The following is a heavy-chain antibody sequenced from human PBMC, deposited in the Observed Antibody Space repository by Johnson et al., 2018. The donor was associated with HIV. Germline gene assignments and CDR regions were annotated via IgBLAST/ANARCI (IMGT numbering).Heavy chain of an antibody. V-gene: IGHV3-74*02. CDR3: ASRVRVDAFDI. J-gene: IGHJ3*02. Sequence: VQLVESGGGVVQPGRSLRLSCAASGFTFSSYGMHWVRQAPGKGLVWVSRINSDGSSTSYADSVKGRFTISRDNAKNSLYLQMNSLRAEDTAVYYCASRVRVDAFDIWGQGTMVTVSS. CDR2: INSDGSST. CDR1: GFTFSSYG. D-gene: IGHD4/OR15-4a*01.